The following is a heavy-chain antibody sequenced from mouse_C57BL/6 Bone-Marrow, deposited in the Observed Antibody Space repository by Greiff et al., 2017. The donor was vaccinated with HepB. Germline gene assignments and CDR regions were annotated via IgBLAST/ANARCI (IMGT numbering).Heavy chain of an antibody. D-gene: IGHD2-4*01. CDR3: AKKGHYDYVYWYFDV. CDR1: GFSFTSYG. V-gene: IGHV2-5*01. Sequence: QVQLQQSGPGLVQPSQSLSITCTVSGFSFTSYGVHWVRQSPGKGLEWLGVIWRGGRTDYNAAFMSRLSSTKDNSKRQVFFKMNSLQADDTAIYYCAKKGHYDYVYWYFDVGGTGTTVTVSS. J-gene: IGHJ1*03. CDR2: IWRGGRT.